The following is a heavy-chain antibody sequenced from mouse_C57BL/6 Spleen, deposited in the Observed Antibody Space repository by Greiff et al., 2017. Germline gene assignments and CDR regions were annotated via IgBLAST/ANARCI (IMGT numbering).Heavy chain of an antibody. Sequence: QVQLQQPGAELVKPGASVKLSCKASGYTFTSYWMQWVKQRPGPGLEWIGEIDPSDSYTNYNQKFKGKATLTVDTSSSTAYMQLSSLTSEDSAVYYCARRGWLLPYYAMDYWGQGTSVTVSS. J-gene: IGHJ4*01. V-gene: IGHV1-50*01. CDR1: GYTFTSYW. CDR3: ARRGWLLPYYAMDY. D-gene: IGHD2-3*01. CDR2: IDPSDSYT.